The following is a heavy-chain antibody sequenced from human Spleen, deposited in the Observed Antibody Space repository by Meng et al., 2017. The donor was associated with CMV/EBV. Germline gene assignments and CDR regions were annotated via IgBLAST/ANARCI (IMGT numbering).Heavy chain of an antibody. V-gene: IGHV4-59*01. D-gene: IGHD6-6*01. CDR3: ARDRRRYSSSSGNYYNYGMDV. CDR1: NSY. CDR2: MSHSGST. Sequence: NSYWTWLRQPPGKGLEWIGHMSHSGSTNYNPSLKRRVSISVDTSRNQFSLKLRSVTAADTAEYYCARDRRRYSSSSGNYYNYGMDVWGQGTMVTVSS. J-gene: IGHJ6*02.